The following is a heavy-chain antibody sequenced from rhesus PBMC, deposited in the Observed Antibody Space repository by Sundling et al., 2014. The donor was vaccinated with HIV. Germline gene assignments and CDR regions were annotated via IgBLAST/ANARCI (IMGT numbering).Heavy chain of an antibody. V-gene: IGHV4-147*01. D-gene: IGHD2-33*01. CDR2: IYDNGAST. CDR3: ARDVRTLGY. J-gene: IGHJ4*01. CDR1: GDSFRSSF. Sequence: QVQLQESGPGLVKSSETLSLTCAVSGDSFRSSFWSWIRQPPGKGLEWIGSIYDNGASTYYNPSLTNRVTISKDMSKNQFSLKLKSVTAADTAVYYCARDVRTLGYWGQGVLVAVSS.